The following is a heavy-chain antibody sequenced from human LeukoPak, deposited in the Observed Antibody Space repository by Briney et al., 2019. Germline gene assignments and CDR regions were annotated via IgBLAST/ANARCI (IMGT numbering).Heavy chain of an antibody. D-gene: IGHD2-8*01. J-gene: IGHJ6*03. CDR2: ISSSGSTI. CDR1: GFTFSDYY. CDR3: ARTKYCTNGVCYTNYMDV. Sequence: GGSLRLSCAASGFTFSDYYMSWIRQAPGKGLEWVSYISSSGSTIYYADSAKGRFTISRDNAKNSLYLRMNSLRAEDTAVYYCARTKYCTNGVCYTNYMDVWGKGTTVTVSS. V-gene: IGHV3-11*04.